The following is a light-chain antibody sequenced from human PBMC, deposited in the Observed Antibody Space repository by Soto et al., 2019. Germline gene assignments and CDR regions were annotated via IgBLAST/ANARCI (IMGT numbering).Light chain of an antibody. CDR3: QESHDDPG. Sequence: DIKMTQSPSSLSASVGDRVTITCRASQNIASFLNWYHQKAGKAPRLLIYRASSLQSGVPSRFSGSGSGTDFALTISGLQPEDFGTYYCQESHDDPGFGPGTKVDIQ. CDR2: RAS. J-gene: IGKJ3*01. V-gene: IGKV1-39*01. CDR1: QNIASF.